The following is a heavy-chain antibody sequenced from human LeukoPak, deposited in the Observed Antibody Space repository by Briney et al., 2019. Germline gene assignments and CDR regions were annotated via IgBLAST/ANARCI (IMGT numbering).Heavy chain of an antibody. CDR3: VSGSLQSGYNFDY. V-gene: IGHV3-74*01. CDR2: IKYDGSAT. Sequence: GGSLRLSCAASGFTFSNYWMHWIRQVPGKGLVWVSHIKYDGSATNYADSVKGRFTISRDNAKSTLYLQMNSLRAEDTAVYYCVSGSLQSGYNFDYWGQGALVTVSS. J-gene: IGHJ4*02. CDR1: GFTFSNYW. D-gene: IGHD3-3*01.